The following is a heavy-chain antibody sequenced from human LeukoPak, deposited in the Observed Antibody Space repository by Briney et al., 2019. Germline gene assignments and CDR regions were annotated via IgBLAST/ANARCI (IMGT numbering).Heavy chain of an antibody. D-gene: IGHD6-19*01. V-gene: IGHV1-69*01. Sequence: ASVKVSCKASGGTFSSYAISWVRRAPGQGLEWMGGIIPIFGTANYAQKFQGRVTITADESTSTAYMELSSLRSEDTAVYYCASGVRQWLEHDYWGQGTLVTVSS. J-gene: IGHJ4*02. CDR2: IIPIFGTA. CDR1: GGTFSSYA. CDR3: ASGVRQWLEHDY.